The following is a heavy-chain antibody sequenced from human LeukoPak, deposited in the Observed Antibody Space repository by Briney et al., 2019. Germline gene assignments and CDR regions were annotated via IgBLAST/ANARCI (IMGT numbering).Heavy chain of an antibody. J-gene: IGHJ4*02. CDR2: ISGSGGST. V-gene: IGHV3-23*01. CDR1: GFTFSSNA. CDR3: AKNSGSSAWSPFDN. D-gene: IGHD6-19*01. Sequence: PGGSLRLSCAASGFTFSSNAISWVRQAPWKGLEWVSGISGSGGSTYYADSVKGRFTISRDNSKNTLYLQMNNLRAEDTAVYYCAKNSGSSAWSPFDNWGQGALVTVSS.